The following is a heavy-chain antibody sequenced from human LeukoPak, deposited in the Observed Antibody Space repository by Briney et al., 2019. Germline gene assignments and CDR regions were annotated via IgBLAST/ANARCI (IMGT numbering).Heavy chain of an antibody. V-gene: IGHV3-7*01. CDR1: GFTFSSYW. J-gene: IGHJ4*02. Sequence: PGGSLRLSCAASGFTFSSYWMSWVRQAPGKGLEWVANIKQDGSEKYYVDSVKGQFTISRDNAKNSLYLQMNSLRAEDTAVYYCASDFNFWSGYYGYWGQGTLVTVSS. CDR2: IKQDGSEK. D-gene: IGHD3-3*01. CDR3: ASDFNFWSGYYGY.